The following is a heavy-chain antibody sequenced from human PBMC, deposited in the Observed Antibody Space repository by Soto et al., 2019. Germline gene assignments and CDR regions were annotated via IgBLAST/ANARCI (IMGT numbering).Heavy chain of an antibody. D-gene: IGHD3-10*01. J-gene: IGHJ5*02. Sequence: GASVKVSCKASGYAFTSYGISWVRQAPGQRLEWMGWISAYNGNTNYAQKLQGRVTMTTDTSTSTAYMELRSLRSDDTAVYYCARGLLWFGENNWFDPWGQGTLVTVSS. CDR3: ARGLLWFGENNWFDP. CDR1: GYAFTSYG. V-gene: IGHV1-18*01. CDR2: ISAYNGNT.